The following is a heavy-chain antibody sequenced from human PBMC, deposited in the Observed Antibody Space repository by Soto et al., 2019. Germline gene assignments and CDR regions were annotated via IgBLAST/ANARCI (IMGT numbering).Heavy chain of an antibody. CDR1: GFTVSSNY. CDR2: IYSGGST. J-gene: IGHJ6*03. V-gene: IGHV3-66*01. Sequence: GGSLRLSCAASGFTVSSNYMSWVRQAPGKGLEWVSVIYSGGSTYYADSVKGRFTISRDNSKNTLYLQMNSLRAEDTAVYYCARGRDGTRPYYYYYYMDVWGKGTTVTVSS. CDR3: ARGRDGTRPYYYYYYMDV. D-gene: IGHD1-1*01.